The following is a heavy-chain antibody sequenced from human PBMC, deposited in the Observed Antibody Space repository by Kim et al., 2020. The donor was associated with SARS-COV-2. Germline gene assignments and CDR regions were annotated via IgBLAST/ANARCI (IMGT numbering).Heavy chain of an antibody. CDR3: ARRSEGGRSWVNWLDP. CDR2: IHSSGNT. V-gene: IGHV4-4*08. Sequence: SETLSLTCIVSGASLTRYYWSWIRQPPGKGLEWIGNIHSSGNTNYNPSLKSRVTISVDTSKNQFSLGLNSVTASDTAVYYCARRSEGGRSWVNWLDPWG. D-gene: IGHD6-13*01. J-gene: IGHJ5*02. CDR1: GASLTRYY.